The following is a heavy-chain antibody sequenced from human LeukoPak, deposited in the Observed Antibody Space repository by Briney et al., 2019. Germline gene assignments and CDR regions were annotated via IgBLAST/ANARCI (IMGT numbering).Heavy chain of an antibody. V-gene: IGHV3-48*03. D-gene: IGHD6-19*01. Sequence: GGSLRLSCAASGFTFSSYEMNWVRQAPGKGLEWVSYISSSGSTIYYTDSVKGRFTISRDNAKNSLYLQMNSLRAEDTAVYYCAREGQWLATQYFDYWGQGTLVTVSS. CDR2: ISSSGSTI. J-gene: IGHJ4*02. CDR3: AREGQWLATQYFDY. CDR1: GFTFSSYE.